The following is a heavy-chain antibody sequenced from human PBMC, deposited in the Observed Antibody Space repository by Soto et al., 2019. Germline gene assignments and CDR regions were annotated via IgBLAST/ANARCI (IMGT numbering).Heavy chain of an antibody. J-gene: IGHJ6*02. CDR2: INQDAHET. Sequence: GGTLRLSCAASGFTFSAYWMSWVRQAPGRGLEWVANINQDAHETNYVDSLRGRVTVSRDNAHHSLYLHMSSLRVEDTAVYYFAREDGTSGRRGVDYFPYFYGMVVWGQG. V-gene: IGHV3-7*03. D-gene: IGHD2-2*01. CDR1: GFTFSAYW. CDR3: AREDGTSGRRGVDYFPYFYGMVV.